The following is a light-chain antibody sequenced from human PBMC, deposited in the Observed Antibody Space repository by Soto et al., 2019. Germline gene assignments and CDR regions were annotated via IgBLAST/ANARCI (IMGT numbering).Light chain of an antibody. J-gene: IGKJ1*01. CDR1: QSVSNN. V-gene: IGKV3-15*01. CDR2: DTS. Sequence: EIVLTQSPGTLSLSPWERATLSCRASQSVSNNYVAWYQQKPGQAPRPLIYDTSTRATGVPARFSGSRSGTDFTLTISSLQSEDFGVYYCQQYNNWPWTFGQGTKVDIK. CDR3: QQYNNWPWT.